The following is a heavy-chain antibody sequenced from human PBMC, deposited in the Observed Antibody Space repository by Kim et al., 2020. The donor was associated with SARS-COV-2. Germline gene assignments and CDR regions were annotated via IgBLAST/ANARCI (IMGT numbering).Heavy chain of an antibody. CDR2: IYYSGST. CDR3: ARNWWGGVTTVNWFDP. J-gene: IGHJ5*02. D-gene: IGHD4-17*01. Sequence: SETLSLTCTVSGGSISSYYWSWIRQPPGKGLEWIGYIYYSGSTNYNPSLKSRVTISVDTSKNQFSLKLSSVTAADTAVYYCARNWWGGVTTVNWFDPWGQGTLVTVSS. V-gene: IGHV4-59*13. CDR1: GGSISSYY.